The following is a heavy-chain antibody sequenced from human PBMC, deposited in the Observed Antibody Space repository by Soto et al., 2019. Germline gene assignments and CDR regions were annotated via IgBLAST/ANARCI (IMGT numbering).Heavy chain of an antibody. V-gene: IGHV3-23*01. CDR1: GFTFSSYA. CDR2: ISGSGGST. D-gene: IGHD1-26*01. J-gene: IGHJ4*02. Sequence: EVQLLESGGGLVQPGGSLRLSCAASGFTFSSYAMRWVRQAPVKGLEWVSAISGSGGSTYYADSVKGRFTISRDNSKNTRYLQMNSLRAEDTAVYYCAGRGSGSYYDYWGQGTLVTVSS. CDR3: AGRGSGSYYDY.